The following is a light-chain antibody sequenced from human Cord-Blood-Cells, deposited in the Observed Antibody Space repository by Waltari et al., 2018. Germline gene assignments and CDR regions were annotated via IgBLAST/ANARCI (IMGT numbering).Light chain of an antibody. Sequence: QSALTQPASVSGSPGQSITISCTGTSSDVGGYNYVSWYQQHPGKAHKLMIYEVSNRPSGVSNRFSGSKSDNTASLTISGLQAEDEADYYCSSYTSSSTLVFGTGTKVTVL. V-gene: IGLV2-14*01. CDR3: SSYTSSSTLV. CDR2: EVS. CDR1: SSDVGGYNY. J-gene: IGLJ1*01.